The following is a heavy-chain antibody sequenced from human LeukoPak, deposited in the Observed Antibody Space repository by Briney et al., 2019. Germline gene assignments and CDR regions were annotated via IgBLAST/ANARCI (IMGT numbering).Heavy chain of an antibody. Sequence: SETLSLTCAVYGGSFSGYYWSWIRQPPGKGLEWIGEINHSGSTNYNPSLKSRVTISVDTSKNQFSLKLTSVTAADTAVYYCARGSDYTWGGWGQGTLVTVSS. J-gene: IGHJ4*01. V-gene: IGHV4-34*01. CDR2: INHSGST. CDR1: GGSFSGYY. CDR3: ARGSDYTWGG. D-gene: IGHD3-10*01.